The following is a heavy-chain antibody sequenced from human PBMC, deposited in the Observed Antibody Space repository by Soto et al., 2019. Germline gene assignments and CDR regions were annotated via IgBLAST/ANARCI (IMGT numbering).Heavy chain of an antibody. Sequence: GGSLRLSCAASGFSFSSHWMHWVRQAPGKGLVWVSRINSDGTNTKYADSVKGRFTISRDNAKNTLYLQMNSLRVEDTAVYYCARDQIGGSPLDYWGQGTLVTVSS. CDR1: GFSFSSHW. CDR3: ARDQIGGSPLDY. CDR2: INSDGTNT. V-gene: IGHV3-74*01. D-gene: IGHD5-12*01. J-gene: IGHJ4*02.